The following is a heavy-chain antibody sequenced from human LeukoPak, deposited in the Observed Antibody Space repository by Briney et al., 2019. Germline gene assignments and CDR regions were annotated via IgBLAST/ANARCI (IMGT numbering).Heavy chain of an antibody. CDR2: FDPEDGET. CDR3: ARGGGDYSNYGWFDP. V-gene: IGHV1-24*01. D-gene: IGHD4-11*01. J-gene: IGHJ5*02. CDR1: GYTLTELS. Sequence: ASVKVSCKVSGYTLTELSMHWVRQAPGKGLEWMGGFDPEDGETIYAQKFQGRVTMTEDTSTDTAYMELSSLRSEDTAVYYCARGGGDYSNYGWFDPWGQGTLVTVSS.